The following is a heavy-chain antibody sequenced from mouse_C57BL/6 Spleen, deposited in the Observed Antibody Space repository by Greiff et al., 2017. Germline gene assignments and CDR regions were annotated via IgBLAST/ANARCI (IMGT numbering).Heavy chain of an antibody. Sequence: VQLKESGPGLVKPSQSLSLSCSVTGYSITSGYYWNWIRQFPGNKLEWMGYITYDGSNNYNPSLKNRISITRDTSKNQFFLKLNTVPTEDTATYYCAREGYYGGYLGWFAYWGQGTLVTVSA. V-gene: IGHV3-6*01. CDR2: ITYDGSN. CDR1: GYSITSGYY. J-gene: IGHJ3*01. CDR3: AREGYYGGYLGWFAY. D-gene: IGHD1-1*02.